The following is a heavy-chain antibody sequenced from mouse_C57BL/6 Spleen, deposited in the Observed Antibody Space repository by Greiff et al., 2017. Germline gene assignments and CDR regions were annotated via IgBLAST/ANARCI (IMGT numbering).Heavy chain of an antibody. CDR2: ISSGSSTI. V-gene: IGHV5-17*01. CDR1: GFTFSDYG. D-gene: IGHD2-5*01. J-gene: IGHJ4*01. Sequence: EVQLVESGGGLVKPGASLKLSCAASGFTFSDYGMHWVRQAPEKGLEWVAYISSGSSTIYYADTVKGRFTISRDNAKNTLFLQMTSLRSEDTAMYYCARKEIYSNYAMDYWGQGTSVTVSS. CDR3: ARKEIYSNYAMDY.